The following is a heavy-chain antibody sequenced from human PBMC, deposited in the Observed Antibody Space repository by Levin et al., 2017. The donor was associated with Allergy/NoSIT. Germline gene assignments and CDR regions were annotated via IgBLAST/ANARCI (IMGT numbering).Heavy chain of an antibody. D-gene: IGHD3-16*01. CDR3: ARGTPGPDYIWGVEGLDS. V-gene: IGHV1-69*13. J-gene: IGHJ3*02. CDR2: IIPIFGTA. CDR1: GGTFSSYA. Sequence: SVKVSCKASGGTFSSYAISWVRQAPGQGLEWMGGIIPIFGTANYAQKFQGRVTITADESTSTAYMELSSLRSEDTAVYYCARGTPGPDYIWGVEGLDSWGQGTMVTVSS.